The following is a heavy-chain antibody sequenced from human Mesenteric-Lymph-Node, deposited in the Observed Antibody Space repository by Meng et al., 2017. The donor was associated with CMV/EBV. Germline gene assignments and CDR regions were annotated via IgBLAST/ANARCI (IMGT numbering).Heavy chain of an antibody. D-gene: IGHD3-3*01. CDR2: ISYDGSNK. CDR1: GFSFTNAW. V-gene: IGHV3-30*03. J-gene: IGHJ6*02. CDR3: ARAEIRFLGWHYYGMDV. Sequence: GESLKISCAASGFSFTNAWMNWVRQAPGKGLEWVAVISYDGSNKYYADSVKGRFTISRDNSKNTLYLQMNSLRAEDTAVYYCARAEIRFLGWHYYGMDVWGQGTTVTVSS.